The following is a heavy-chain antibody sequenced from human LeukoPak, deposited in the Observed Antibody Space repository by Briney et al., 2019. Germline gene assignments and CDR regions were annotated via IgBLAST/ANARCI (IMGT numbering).Heavy chain of an antibody. CDR3: ARNTYYHDNSAGTFDF. V-gene: IGHV1-2*02. CDR2: TNTNSGAT. CDR1: GGTFSSYA. Sequence: ASVKVSCKASGGTFSSYAISWVRQAPGQGLELMGWTNTNSGATNYAQKFQGRVTMTRDTSISTAYMELSRLTSDDTAVFYCARNTYYHDNSAGTFDFWGQGTLVTVSS. J-gene: IGHJ4*02. D-gene: IGHD3-22*01.